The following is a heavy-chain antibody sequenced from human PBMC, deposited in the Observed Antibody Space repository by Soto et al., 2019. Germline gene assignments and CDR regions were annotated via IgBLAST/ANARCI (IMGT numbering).Heavy chain of an antibody. Sequence: GASVKVSCKASGYTFTGYYMHWVRQAPGQGLEWMGIINPSGGSTSYAQKFQGRVTMTRDTSTSTVYMELSSLRSEDTAVYYCAREEAARLGFYYYYGMDVWGQGTTVTVSS. D-gene: IGHD6-6*01. CDR3: AREEAARLGFYYYYGMDV. CDR1: GYTFTGYY. J-gene: IGHJ6*02. V-gene: IGHV1-46*01. CDR2: INPSGGST.